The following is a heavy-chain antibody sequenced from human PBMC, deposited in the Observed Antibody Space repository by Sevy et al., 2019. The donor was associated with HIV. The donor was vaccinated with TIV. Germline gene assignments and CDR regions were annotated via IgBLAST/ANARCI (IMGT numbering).Heavy chain of an antibody. J-gene: IGHJ6*02. CDR2: IKLDGDEK. Sequence: GGSLRLSCTASGFSFRSYWMTWVRQAPGMGLEWVANIKLDGDEKYYVEYLKGPFTIYRDNVKNSLYLQMNNLRAEDTAVYYCARDSKGGLDVWGQGTTVTVSS. CDR3: ARDSKGGLDV. CDR1: GFSFRSYW. D-gene: IGHD4-4*01. V-gene: IGHV3-7*01.